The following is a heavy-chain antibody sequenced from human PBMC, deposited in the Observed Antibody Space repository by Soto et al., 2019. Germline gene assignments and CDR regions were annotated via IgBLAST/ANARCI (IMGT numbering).Heavy chain of an antibody. Sequence: QVQLQESGPGLVKTSETLSLTCTVSGGSIRESGSYWGWIRQSPGKGREGIGRIFFSGRTHYNPCLKSRVAISITASKNQFSLSVIFVTGAETCVYYCVRSLMDVWGNGTTVTVSS. CDR3: VRSLMDV. J-gene: IGHJ6*03. CDR2: IFFSGRT. V-gene: IGHV4-39*01. CDR1: GGSIRESGSY.